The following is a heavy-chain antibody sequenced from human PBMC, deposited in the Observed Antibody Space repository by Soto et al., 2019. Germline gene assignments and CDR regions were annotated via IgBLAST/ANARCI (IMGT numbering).Heavy chain of an antibody. CDR3: ARYGSGSYYNLYYYYGMDA. V-gene: IGHV3-23*01. D-gene: IGHD3-10*01. Sequence: GGSLRLSCAASGFTFSSYAMSWVRQAPGKGLEWVSAISGSGGSTYYADSVKGRFTISRDNSKNTLYLQMNSLRAEDTAVYYCARYGSGSYYNLYYYYGMDAWGQGTTVTVSS. CDR2: ISGSGGST. J-gene: IGHJ6*02. CDR1: GFTFSSYA.